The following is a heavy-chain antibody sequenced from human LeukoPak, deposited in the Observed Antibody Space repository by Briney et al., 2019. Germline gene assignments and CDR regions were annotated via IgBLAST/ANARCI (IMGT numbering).Heavy chain of an antibody. CDR2: IKYSGAT. J-gene: IGHJ4*02. Sequence: SETLSLTCTVSGDSISYDYWPWLRRSPGERRECIGYIKYSGATNYSPSLNSRVTISVNTSKTHCSLKLTSVTAADTALFCCATLRGASTAVFACWSQGTLVTVPS. D-gene: IGHD2/OR15-2a*01. CDR3: ATLRGASTAVFAC. CDR1: GDSISYDY. V-gene: IGHV4-59*08.